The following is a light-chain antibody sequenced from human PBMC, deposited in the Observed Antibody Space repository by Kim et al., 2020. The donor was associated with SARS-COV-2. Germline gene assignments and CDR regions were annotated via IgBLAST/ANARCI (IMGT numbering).Light chain of an antibody. CDR1: QSVRSH. J-gene: IGKJ1*01. Sequence: VPPGVSATLSCGASQSVRSHLAWYQQKPGQAPRLLIYGASTRAPGIPARFRGSGSGTEFTLTISSLQSEDFVVYYCQQYNKWPRTFGQATKVDIK. CDR2: GAS. V-gene: IGKV3-15*01. CDR3: QQYNKWPRT.